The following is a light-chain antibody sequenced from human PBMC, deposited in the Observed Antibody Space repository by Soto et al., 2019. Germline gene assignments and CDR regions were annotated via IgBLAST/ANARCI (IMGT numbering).Light chain of an antibody. Sequence: QSALTQPPSASGSPGQSVTISCTGNSSDVGGYNYVSWYQQHPGKAPKLMIYEVNKRPSGVPDRFSGSKSGNTASLTVSGLQAEDEADYYCSSYAGSYMVFGGGTKLTVL. V-gene: IGLV2-8*01. CDR3: SSYAGSYMV. CDR1: SSDVGGYNY. CDR2: EVN. J-gene: IGLJ2*01.